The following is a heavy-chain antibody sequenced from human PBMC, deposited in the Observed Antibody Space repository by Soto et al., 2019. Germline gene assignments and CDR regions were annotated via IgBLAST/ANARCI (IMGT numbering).Heavy chain of an antibody. CDR3: ARAVRSGSYPYYYYGMDV. D-gene: IGHD3-10*01. CDR2: INSDGTST. CDR1: GFTFSYFS. J-gene: IGHJ6*02. Sequence: PPASLRPSCHPSGFTFSYFSPRGLRPSPGKGLVWVSRINSDGTSTSYADSVKGRFTISRDNAKNTLYLQMNSLRVEDTAVYYCARAVRSGSYPYYYYGMDVWGQGT. V-gene: IGHV3-74*01.